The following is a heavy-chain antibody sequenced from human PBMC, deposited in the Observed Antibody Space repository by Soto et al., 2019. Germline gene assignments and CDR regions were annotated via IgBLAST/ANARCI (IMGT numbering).Heavy chain of an antibody. J-gene: IGHJ6*02. D-gene: IGHD2-2*01. CDR2: SYYSGTT. Sequence: QVQLQESGPGLVKPSQTLSLTCSVSGGSISSADYYWTWIRQHPGKGLEWIGYSYYSGTTYYNPSLKSRLTISLDTSNNQFSLKLTSVTAADTAVYYCARRTRYYYGMDVWGQGTTVTFSS. CDR1: GGSISSADYY. CDR3: ARRTRYYYGMDV. V-gene: IGHV4-31*03.